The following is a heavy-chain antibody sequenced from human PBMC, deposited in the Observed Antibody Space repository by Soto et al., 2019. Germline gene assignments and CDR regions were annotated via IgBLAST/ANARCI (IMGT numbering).Heavy chain of an antibody. V-gene: IGHV1-18*01. CDR3: ARGAFCGGAPGCRDMDV. CDR1: GYKFISHS. Sequence: ASVKVSCKSSGYKFISHSITWVRQAPGQGLEWMGRISAYNGNTNYAQKLQGRVTMTTDRSTNTAYMELRSLRSDDTAVYYCARGAFCGGAPGCRDMDVWGQGTTVTVSS. J-gene: IGHJ6*02. D-gene: IGHD2-21*01. CDR2: ISAYNGNT.